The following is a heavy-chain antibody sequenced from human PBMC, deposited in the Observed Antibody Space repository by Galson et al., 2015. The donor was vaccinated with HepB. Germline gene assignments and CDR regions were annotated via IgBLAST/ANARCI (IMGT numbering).Heavy chain of an antibody. CDR1: GFTFSNAW. J-gene: IGHJ4*02. V-gene: IGHV3-15*01. D-gene: IGHD6-13*01. CDR3: TTHLSNPYSSSWFNRYGRKYYFDY. Sequence: SLRLSCAASGFTFSNAWMSWVRQAPGKGLEWVGRIKSKTDGGTTDYAAPVKGRFTISRDDSKNTLYLQMNSLKTEDTAVYYCTTHLSNPYSSSWFNRYGRKYYFDYWGQGTLVTVSS. CDR2: IKSKTDGGTT.